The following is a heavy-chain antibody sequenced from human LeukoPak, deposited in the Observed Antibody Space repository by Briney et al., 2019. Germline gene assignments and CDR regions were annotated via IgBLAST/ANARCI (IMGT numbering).Heavy chain of an antibody. D-gene: IGHD3-22*01. J-gene: IGHJ4*02. CDR3: ARRAGDYSHPYDY. Sequence: GGSLRLSCAASGFIVTSNYMSWVRQAPGKGLEWVSAIYSGGTTYYADSVKGRFTISRDNSKNTLYLQMNSLRAEDTAVYYCARRAGDYSHPYDYWGQGTLVTVSS. CDR2: IYSGGTT. V-gene: IGHV3-53*01. CDR1: GFIVTSNY.